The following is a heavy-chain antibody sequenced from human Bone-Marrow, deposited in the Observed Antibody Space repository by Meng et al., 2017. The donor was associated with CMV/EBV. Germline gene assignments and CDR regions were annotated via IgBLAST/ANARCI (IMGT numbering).Heavy chain of an antibody. CDR3: ATLSCSSLACPPGDGFDT. Sequence: SETLSLTCYVSRGSMSGYYWSWIRQPPGKGLEWIGYMSSSGKSKYNLSLKSRVTMSIDTSKNQFSLRLNAVTAADTAIYYCATLSCSSLACPPGDGFDTWGQGTMVTVSS. V-gene: IGHV4-59*01. D-gene: IGHD2-2*01. CDR1: RGSMSGYY. J-gene: IGHJ3*02. CDR2: MSSSGKS.